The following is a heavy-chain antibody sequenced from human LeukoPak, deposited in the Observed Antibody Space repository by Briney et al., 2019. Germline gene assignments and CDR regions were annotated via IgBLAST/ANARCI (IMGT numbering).Heavy chain of an antibody. CDR1: GFTFSSYD. Sequence: GGSLRLTCAASGFTFSSYDMHWVRQAPGKGLEWVALIWYDGSNKNYADSVKGRFTISRDNSKNTLFLQMNSLRAEDTAVYYCAREASDAFDIWGQGTMVTVSS. V-gene: IGHV3-33*01. J-gene: IGHJ3*02. CDR2: IWYDGSNK. CDR3: AREASDAFDI.